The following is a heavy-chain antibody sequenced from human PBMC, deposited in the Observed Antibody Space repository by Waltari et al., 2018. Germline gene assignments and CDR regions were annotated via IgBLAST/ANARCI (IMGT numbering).Heavy chain of an antibody. CDR2: IYSGGST. J-gene: IGHJ6*03. Sequence: EVQLLESGGGLVQPGGSLRISCAASGFTFSRYAMSAARQAPGKGLEWVSVIYSGGSTYYADSVKGRFTISRDNSKNTLYLQMNSLRAEDTAVYYCAKGMVNNYYYYYMDVWGKGTTVTVSS. CDR1: GFTFSRYA. CDR3: AKGMVNNYYYYYMDV. V-gene: IGHV3-23*03. D-gene: IGHD5-18*01.